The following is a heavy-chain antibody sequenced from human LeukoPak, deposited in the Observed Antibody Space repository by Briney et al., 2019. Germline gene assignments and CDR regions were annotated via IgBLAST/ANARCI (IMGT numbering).Heavy chain of an antibody. Sequence: GASVKVSCKASGYTFTSYYMHWVRQAPGQGLEWMGTINPSGGSTSYAQKFQGRVTMTRDMSTSTVYMELSSLRSEDTAVYYCARVKGGSGSYSYYYYMDVWGKGTTVTVSS. CDR2: INPSGGST. CDR3: ARVKGGSGSYSYYYYMDV. D-gene: IGHD3-10*01. J-gene: IGHJ6*03. V-gene: IGHV1-46*01. CDR1: GYTFTSYY.